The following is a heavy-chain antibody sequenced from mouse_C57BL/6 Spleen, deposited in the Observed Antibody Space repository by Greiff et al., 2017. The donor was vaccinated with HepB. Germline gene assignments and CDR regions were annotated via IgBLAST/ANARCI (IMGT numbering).Heavy chain of an antibody. CDR2: INPSSGYT. V-gene: IGHV1-7*01. D-gene: IGHD1-1*01. CDR3: ERSRITTVVATDFDY. J-gene: IGHJ2*01. CDR1: GYTFTSYW. Sequence: QVQLQQSGAELAKPGASVKLSCKASGYTFTSYWMHWVKQRPGQGLEWIGYINPSSGYTKYNQKFKDKATLTADKASSTAYMQLSSLTDEDSAVYYCERSRITTVVATDFDYWGQGTTLTVSS.